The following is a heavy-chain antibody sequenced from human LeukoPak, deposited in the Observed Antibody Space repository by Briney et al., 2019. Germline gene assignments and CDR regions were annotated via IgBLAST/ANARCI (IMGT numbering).Heavy chain of an antibody. CDR2: IYYSGST. J-gene: IGHJ4*02. CDR1: GGSISSSSYY. V-gene: IGHV4-39*07. D-gene: IGHD6-19*01. Sequence: SETLSLTCTVSGGSISSSSYYWGWIRQSPGKGLEWIGNIYYSGSTYYNPSLKSRVTISVDTSKNQFSLKLSSVTAADTAVYYCARDPNGPLAAVAGTDYWGQGTLVTVST. CDR3: ARDPNGPLAAVAGTDY.